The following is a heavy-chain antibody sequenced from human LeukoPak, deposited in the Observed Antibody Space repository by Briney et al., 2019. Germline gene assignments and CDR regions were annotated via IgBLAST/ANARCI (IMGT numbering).Heavy chain of an antibody. J-gene: IGHJ6*02. D-gene: IGHD3-9*01. CDR1: GYTFTGYY. CDR2: INPNSGGT. CDR3: ARGGLRYFDWLLDPYYYYGMDV. Sequence: ASVTVSCKASGYTFTGYYMHWVRQAPGQGLEWMGWINPNSGGTNYAQKFQGRVTMTRDTSISTAYMELSRLRSDDTAVYYCARGGLRYFDWLLDPYYYYGMDVWGQGTTVTVSS. V-gene: IGHV1-2*02.